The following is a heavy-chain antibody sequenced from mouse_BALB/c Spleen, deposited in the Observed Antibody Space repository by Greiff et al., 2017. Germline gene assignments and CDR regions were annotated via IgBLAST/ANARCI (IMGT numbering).Heavy chain of an antibody. CDR1: GFNIKDTY. Sequence: EVKVVESGAELVKPGASVKLSCTASGFNIKDTYMHWVKQRPEQGLEWIGRIDPANGNTKYDPKFQGKATITADTSSNTAYLQLSSLTSEDTAVYYCASGYYAMDDGGQGTSVTVSS. CDR2: IDPANGNT. V-gene: IGHV14-3*02. CDR3: ASGYYAMDD. J-gene: IGHJ4*01.